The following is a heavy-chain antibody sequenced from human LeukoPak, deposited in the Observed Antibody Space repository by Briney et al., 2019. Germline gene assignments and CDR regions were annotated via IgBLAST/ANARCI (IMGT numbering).Heavy chain of an antibody. CDR3: SSYFEGTICYYFAH. Sequence: ASVKVSCKTSGYTFTSFGITWVRQAPGQGPEWMGWIKVGEGNTHFAQKFQDRVSMTRDISSNTAFLELRNLRSDDTAVYFCSSYFEGTICYYFAHWGQGPLVTSPQ. D-gene: IGHD3-9*01. V-gene: IGHV1-18*01. CDR1: GYTFTSFG. J-gene: IGHJ4*02. CDR2: IKVGEGNT.